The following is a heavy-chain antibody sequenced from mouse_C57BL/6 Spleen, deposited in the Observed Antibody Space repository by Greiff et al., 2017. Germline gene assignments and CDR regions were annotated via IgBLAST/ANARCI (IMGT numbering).Heavy chain of an antibody. V-gene: IGHV5-4*03. CDR2: ISDGGSYT. CDR3: ARYSNYDAMDY. D-gene: IGHD2-5*01. CDR1: GFTFSSYA. Sequence: EVKLVESGGGLVKPGGSLNLSCAAFGFTFSSYALSWVRQTPDKRLEWVATISDGGSYTSYPDNVKGRFTISRENAKNTLCLQMSHLKSEDTAMYYCARYSNYDAMDYWGQGTSVTVSS. J-gene: IGHJ4*01.